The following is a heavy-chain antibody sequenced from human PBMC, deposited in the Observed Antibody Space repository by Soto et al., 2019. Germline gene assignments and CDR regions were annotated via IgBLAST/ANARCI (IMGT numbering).Heavy chain of an antibody. D-gene: IGHD1-26*01. J-gene: IGHJ4*02. V-gene: IGHV3-30-3*01. CDR3: AKDKERELPLCFDY. Sequence: GGSLRLSCAASGFTFSSYAMHWVRQAPGKGLEWVAVISYDGSNKYYADSVKGRFTISRDNSKNTLYLQMNSLRAEDTAVYYCAKDKERELPLCFDYWGQGTLVTVSS. CDR1: GFTFSSYA. CDR2: ISYDGSNK.